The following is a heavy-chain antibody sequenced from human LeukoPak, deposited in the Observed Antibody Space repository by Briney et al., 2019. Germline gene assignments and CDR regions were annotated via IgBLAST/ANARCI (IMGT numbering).Heavy chain of an antibody. CDR1: GFTFSSYE. V-gene: IGHV3-48*03. CDR2: ISSSGSTI. Sequence: GGSLRLSCAASGFTFSSYEMNWVRQTPGKGLEWLSYISSSGSTIYYADSVKGRFTISRDNAKNSLYLQMNSLRAEDTAVYYCAELGITMIGGVWGKGTTVTISS. J-gene: IGHJ6*04. CDR3: AELGITMIGGV. D-gene: IGHD3-10*02.